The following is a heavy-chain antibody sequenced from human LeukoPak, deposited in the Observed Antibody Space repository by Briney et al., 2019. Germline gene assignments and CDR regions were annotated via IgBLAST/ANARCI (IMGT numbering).Heavy chain of an antibody. CDR2: INHSGST. D-gene: IGHD1-26*01. J-gene: IGHJ6*03. CDR1: GGSISSSSYY. CDR3: EISGSYGGSNRYYYYYMDV. V-gene: IGHV4-39*07. Sequence: SETLSLTCTVSGGSISSSSYYWSWTRQPPGKGLEWIGEINHSGSTNYNPSLKSRVTISVDTSKNQFSLKLSSVTAADTAVYYCEISGSYGGSNRYYYYYMDVWGKGTTVTVSS.